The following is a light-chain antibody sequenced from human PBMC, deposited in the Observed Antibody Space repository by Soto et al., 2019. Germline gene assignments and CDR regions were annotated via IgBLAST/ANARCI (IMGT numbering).Light chain of an antibody. J-gene: IGLJ2*01. CDR1: KLGDKY. V-gene: IGLV3-1*01. CDR3: QAWDSGTAS. CDR2: QNN. Sequence: SYELTQPPSVSVSPGQTAIITCSGHKLGDKYACWYQQKPGQSPVLVIYQNNKRPSGIPDRFSGSNSGNTATLTISGTQAMDEADYYCQAWDSGTASFGGRTKLTVL.